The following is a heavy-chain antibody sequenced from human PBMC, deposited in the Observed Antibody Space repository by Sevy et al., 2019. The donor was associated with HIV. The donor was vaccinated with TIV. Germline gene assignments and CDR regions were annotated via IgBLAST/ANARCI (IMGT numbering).Heavy chain of an antibody. CDR2: FDPEDGEP. J-gene: IGHJ4*02. CDR3: ASVGYYDSTAHKQDLGGY. V-gene: IGHV1-24*01. Sequence: ASVKVSCKVSGNTLSDLSMHWVRQSPGKGFEWIGGFDPEDGEPIYARKFQGRVTVTEDTSTDTVYMELSSLRSEDTAVYYCASVGYYDSTAHKQDLGGYWGQGTLITVSS. CDR1: GNTLSDLS. D-gene: IGHD3-16*01.